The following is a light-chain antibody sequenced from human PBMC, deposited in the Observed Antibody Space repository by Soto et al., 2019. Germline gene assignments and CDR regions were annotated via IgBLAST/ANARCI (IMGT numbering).Light chain of an antibody. Sequence: EIVMTQSPATLSVSPGERATLSCRASQSVSSNLAWYQQKPGQAPRLLIYGASTRATGIPARFSGSGSGTEFTLTISSLQSEDFAVYYCQQYDSSPLTFGGGTTVEIK. V-gene: IGKV3-15*01. J-gene: IGKJ4*01. CDR1: QSVSSN. CDR2: GAS. CDR3: QQYDSSPLT.